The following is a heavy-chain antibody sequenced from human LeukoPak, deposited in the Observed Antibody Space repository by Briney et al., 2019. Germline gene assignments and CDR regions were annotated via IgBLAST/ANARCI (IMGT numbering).Heavy chain of an antibody. Sequence: GGSLRLSCAASGFTFRRYAMTWVGQATGKGLEWGSGISGGGTTYYPDSVKGRFTTSRDNSKNTVYLQINSLSAEDTAMYYCAKVSSACSIYYWGQGTLVTVSS. D-gene: IGHD6-19*01. CDR2: ISGGGTT. CDR1: GFTFRRYA. CDR3: AKVSSACSIYY. J-gene: IGHJ4*02. V-gene: IGHV3-23*01.